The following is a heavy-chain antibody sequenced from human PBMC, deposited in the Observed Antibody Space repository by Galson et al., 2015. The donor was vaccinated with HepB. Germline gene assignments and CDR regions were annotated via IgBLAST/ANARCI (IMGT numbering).Heavy chain of an antibody. CDR3: ARMGRRDFWSGYFGF. CDR2: INQDGSER. CDR1: GFTFSSYR. D-gene: IGHD3-3*01. Sequence: SLRLSCAGSGFTFSSYRMSWVRQAPGKGLEWVANINQDGSERYYVDSLKGRFSISRDNAKNSLYLQMNSLRADDTALYYCARMGRRDFWSGYFGFWGQGTLVTVSS. J-gene: IGHJ4*02. V-gene: IGHV3-7*03.